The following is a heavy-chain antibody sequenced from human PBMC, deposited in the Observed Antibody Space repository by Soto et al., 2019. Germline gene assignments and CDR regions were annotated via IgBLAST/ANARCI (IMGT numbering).Heavy chain of an antibody. D-gene: IGHD2-8*01. CDR2: ISYDGSNK. CDR1: GFTFSSYA. V-gene: IGHV3-30-3*01. CDR3: ARDLGHDIVLMVYAITGARGIDY. Sequence: QVQLVESGGGVVQPGRSLRLSCAASGFTFSSYAMHWVRQAPGKGLEWVAVISYDGSNKYYADSVKGRFPISRDNSKNTLYLQMTSLRAEDTAVYYCARDLGHDIVLMVYAITGARGIDYWGQGTLVTVSS. J-gene: IGHJ4*02.